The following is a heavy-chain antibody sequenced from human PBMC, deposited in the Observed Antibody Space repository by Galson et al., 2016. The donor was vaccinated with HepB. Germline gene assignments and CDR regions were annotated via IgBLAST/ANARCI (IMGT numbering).Heavy chain of an antibody. D-gene: IGHD4-23*01. CDR2: ITGDRANA. Sequence: SLRLSCAASGFTFGTYTMHWIRQAPGEGLQWVSLITGDRANAYYADSVKGRFTISRDNRKNSLYLQMNSLRTEGTALYYCAKDHGGYSGFDYWGQGTLVTVSS. CDR1: GFTFGTYT. J-gene: IGHJ4*02. V-gene: IGHV3-43*01. CDR3: AKDHGGYSGFDY.